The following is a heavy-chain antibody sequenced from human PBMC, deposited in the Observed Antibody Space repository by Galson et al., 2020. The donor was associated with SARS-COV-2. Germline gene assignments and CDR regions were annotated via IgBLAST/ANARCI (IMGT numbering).Heavy chain of an antibody. D-gene: IGHD3-10*01. CDR2: INPNSGGT. V-gene: IGHV1-2*02. CDR1: GYTFTGYY. Sequence: ASVKVSCKASGYTFTGYYMHWVRQAPGQGLEWMGWINPNSGGTNYAQKFQGRVTMTRDTSISTAYMELSRLRSDDTAVYYCARDGLPPFYYYGSGSYGDYWGQGTLVTVAS. CDR3: ARDGLPPFYYYGSGSYGDY. J-gene: IGHJ4*02.